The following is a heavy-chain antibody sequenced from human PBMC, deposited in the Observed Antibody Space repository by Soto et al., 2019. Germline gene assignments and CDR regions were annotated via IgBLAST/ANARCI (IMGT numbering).Heavy chain of an antibody. CDR1: GYTFSHHG. CDR2: VSAYNGDT. CDR3: ARDKDRLQLGGNYYYGMDV. Sequence: ASVKVSCKASGYTFSHHGISWVRQAPGQGLEWVGWVSAYNGDTKYAQNFQDRVTMTRDTSTNTAYMELRSLRSDDTAVYYCARDKDRLQLGGNYYYGMDVWGQGTTVTVSS. V-gene: IGHV1-18*01. D-gene: IGHD5-12*01. J-gene: IGHJ6*02.